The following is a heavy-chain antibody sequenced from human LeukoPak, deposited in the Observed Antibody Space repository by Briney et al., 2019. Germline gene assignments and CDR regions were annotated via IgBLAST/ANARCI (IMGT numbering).Heavy chain of an antibody. V-gene: IGHV3-43*02. Sequence: GGSLRLSCVAAGLPVGKYAMHWVRQAPGKGLEWVSLISGDSVSTFYADSVKGRFSISRDNSKNSLYLEMNSLRTEDAAMYYCAKESGKFDYWGQGTLVADSS. CDR3: AKESGKFDY. CDR2: ISGDSVST. CDR1: GLPVGKYA. J-gene: IGHJ4*02.